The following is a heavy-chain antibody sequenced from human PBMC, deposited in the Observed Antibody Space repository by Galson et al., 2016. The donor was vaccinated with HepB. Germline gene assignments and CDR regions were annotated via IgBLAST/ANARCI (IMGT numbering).Heavy chain of an antibody. Sequence: SLRLSCAASGFTFSTYNMNWVRQAPGKGLEWVSSISYNIYYADPVRGRFTISRDNAKNSLFLQMNSLRVEDTAVYYCARDNCINAICYTGWFDSWGQGTLFTVSA. D-gene: IGHD2-8*01. CDR2: ISYNI. V-gene: IGHV3-21*01. CDR3: ARDNCINAICYTGWFDS. J-gene: IGHJ5*01. CDR1: GFTFSTYN.